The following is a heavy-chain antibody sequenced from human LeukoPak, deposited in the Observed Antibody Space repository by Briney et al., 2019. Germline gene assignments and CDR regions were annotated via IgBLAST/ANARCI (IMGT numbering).Heavy chain of an antibody. CDR2: ISSSSSYI. D-gene: IGHD3-3*01. J-gene: IGHJ4*02. V-gene: IGHV3-21*01. CDR1: GFTFSSYS. CDR3: ARDRAPYYDFWSGYSLNDY. Sequence: PGGSLRLSCAASGFTFSSYSMNWVRQAPGKGREWVSSISSSSSYIYYAASVKGRFTISRDNAKNSLYLQMNSLRAEDTAVYYCARDRAPYYDFWSGYSLNDYWGQGTLVTVSS.